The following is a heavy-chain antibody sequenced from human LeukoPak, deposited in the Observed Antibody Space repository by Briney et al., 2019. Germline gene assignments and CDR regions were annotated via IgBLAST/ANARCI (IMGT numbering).Heavy chain of an antibody. D-gene: IGHD2-2*01. J-gene: IGHJ6*02. CDR2: IYHSGST. Sequence: PSETLSLTCAVSGGSISSGGYSWSWIRQPPGKGLEWIGYIYHSGSTYYNPSLKSRVTISVDRSKNQFSLKLSSVTAADTAVYYCARGASSSRPSYYHGLDVWGQGTTVTVSS. CDR3: ARGASSSRPSYYHGLDV. V-gene: IGHV4-30-2*01. CDR1: GGSISSGGYS.